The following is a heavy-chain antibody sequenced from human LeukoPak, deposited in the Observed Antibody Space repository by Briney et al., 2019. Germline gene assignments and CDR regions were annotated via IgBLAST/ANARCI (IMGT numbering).Heavy chain of an antibody. CDR2: VFATGSA. J-gene: IGHJ4*02. D-gene: IGHD4-23*01. CDR3: ARFRSGGFYFFDS. V-gene: IGHV4-61*01. Sequence: PSETLSLTCTVSGASLTNPTYYQWTWIRQPPGKGLELIGKVFATGSAIVNSSLTSQVTISLDTSNSQFSLKLRSVTAEDSAVYYCARFRSGGFYFFDSWGQGALVTVSS. CDR1: GASLTNPTYY.